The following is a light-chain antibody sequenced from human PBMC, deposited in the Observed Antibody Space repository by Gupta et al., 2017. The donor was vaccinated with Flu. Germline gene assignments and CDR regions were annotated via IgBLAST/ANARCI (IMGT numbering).Light chain of an antibody. J-gene: IGLJ1*01. CDR1: NIGRTS. CDR3: QVWDSSTDHPYYV. Sequence: SYVLTQPPSVSVAPGQTASLSCGGDNIGRTSGHWYQQKPGQAPVLVVYDDRDRPSGIPERFSDSNSGNTATLTISRVEAGDEADYYCQVWDSSTDHPYYVFGTGSTVAVL. V-gene: IGLV3-21*02. CDR2: DDR.